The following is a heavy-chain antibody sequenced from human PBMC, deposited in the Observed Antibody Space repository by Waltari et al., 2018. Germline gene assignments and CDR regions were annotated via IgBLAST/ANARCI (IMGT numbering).Heavy chain of an antibody. CDR1: GFSIATGGEA. V-gene: IGHV2-5*01. CDR2: LYWTDEE. J-gene: IGHJ3*02. Sequence: QITLKESGPTLVKPTQTLTLTCTFFGFSIATGGEAVGWIRQPPGKALEWLAILYWTDEERYSPALRSRLTITKDTSRNQVVLTVTNMDPVDTATYFCAHYKARDAFDIWGPGTMVTISS. D-gene: IGHD1-20*01. CDR3: AHYKARDAFDI.